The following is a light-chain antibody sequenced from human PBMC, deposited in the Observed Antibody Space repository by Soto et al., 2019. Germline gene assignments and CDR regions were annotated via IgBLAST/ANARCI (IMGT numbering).Light chain of an antibody. V-gene: IGKV1-5*03. J-gene: IGKJ4*01. CDR2: KAS. CDR1: QSISSW. Sequence: QMTLSPSTLSASVGDSVTITCRTSQSISSWLAWYQQKPGKAPKLLIYKASSLESGVPSRFSGSGSGTEFTLTISSLQPDDFATYYCQQYNSYLTFGGGTKVDIK. CDR3: QQYNSYLT.